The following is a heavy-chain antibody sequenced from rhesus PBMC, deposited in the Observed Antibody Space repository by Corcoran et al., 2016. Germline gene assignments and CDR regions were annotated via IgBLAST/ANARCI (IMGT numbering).Heavy chain of an antibody. CDR3: ARHGWFRGSYLDY. Sequence: QVQLQESGPGLVTPSETLSLTCAVSGYSIISGSYWRWVLHPLGKGLEWIGHISSGGSNYLNPSLKSRVTLSVDTSKNQFSLKLSSVTAADTAVYYCARHGWFRGSYLDYWGQGVLVTVSS. D-gene: IGHD3-16*01. J-gene: IGHJ4*01. V-gene: IGHV4S14*01. CDR2: ISSGGSN. CDR1: GYSIISGSY.